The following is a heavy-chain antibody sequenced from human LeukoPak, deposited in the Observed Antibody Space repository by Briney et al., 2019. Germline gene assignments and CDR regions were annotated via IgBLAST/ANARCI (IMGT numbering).Heavy chain of an antibody. Sequence: PSQTLSLTCTVSGGSISSGDYYWSWIRQPPGKGLEWIGYIYYSGSTYYNPSLKSRVTISVDTSKNQFSLKLSSVTAADTAVYYCARTLLGYCSSTSCYNFDYWGPGTLVTVSS. D-gene: IGHD2-2*02. V-gene: IGHV4-30-4*08. J-gene: IGHJ4*02. CDR3: ARTLLGYCSSTSCYNFDY. CDR1: GGSISSGDYY. CDR2: IYYSGST.